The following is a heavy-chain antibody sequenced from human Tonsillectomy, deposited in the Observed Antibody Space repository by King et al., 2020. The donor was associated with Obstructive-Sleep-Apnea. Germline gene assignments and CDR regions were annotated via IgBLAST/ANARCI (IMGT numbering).Heavy chain of an antibody. CDR1: GGSFNNYA. J-gene: IGHJ4*02. V-gene: IGHV1-69*12. D-gene: IGHD5-12*01. CDR2: IIPMFGTT. Sequence: QLVQSGAEVKKPGSSVKVSCNTSGGSFNNYAIRWVRQAPGQGLEWLGGIIPMFGTTKYAQKFQGRVTISADDSTGTAYMEMSRLRSEDTAVYYCATDFYSGYDLPYYFDYWGQGTLVTVSS. CDR3: ATDFYSGYDLPYYFDY.